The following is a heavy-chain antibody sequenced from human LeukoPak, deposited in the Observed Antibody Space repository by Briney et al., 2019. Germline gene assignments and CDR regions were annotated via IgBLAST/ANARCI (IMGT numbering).Heavy chain of an antibody. D-gene: IGHD3-22*01. CDR1: GFTFDSFT. Sequence: GGSLRLSYAASGFTFDSFTMNWVRQAPGKGLEWVSSISSSSNYIDYADSVRGRFTISRDSAKNSLYLQMNSLRAEDTAVYYCARTDYYDGMNYFDYWGQGTLVTVSS. J-gene: IGHJ4*02. V-gene: IGHV3-21*01. CDR2: ISSSSNYI. CDR3: ARTDYYDGMNYFDY.